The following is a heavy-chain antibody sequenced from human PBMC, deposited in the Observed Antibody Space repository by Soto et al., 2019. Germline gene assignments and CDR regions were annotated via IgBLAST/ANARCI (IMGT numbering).Heavy chain of an antibody. CDR2: IFSFGTT. D-gene: IGHD2-2*01. CDR1: GGDLTIYY. V-gene: IGHV4-4*07. CDR3: AREPTGEITSRYHAWFDL. J-gene: IGHJ5*02. Sequence: SETLSLICSVSGGDLTIYYWTWIRPPAGKGLECIGRIFSFGTTKCNPSLKSRVTISVDRSTKQFSLKLTSVTAADTAFYYCAREPTGEITSRYHAWFDLWGQGTLVTVS.